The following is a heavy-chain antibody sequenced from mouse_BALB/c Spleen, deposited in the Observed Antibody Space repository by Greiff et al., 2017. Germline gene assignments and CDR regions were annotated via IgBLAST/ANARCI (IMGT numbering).Heavy chain of an antibody. CDR2: IRNKANGYTT. Sequence: VQLKESGGGLVQPGGSLRLSCATSGFTFTDYYMSWVRQPPGKALEWLGFIRNKANGYTTEYSASVKGRFTISRDNSQSILYLQMNTLRAEDSANYYCARGNGYYFDYWGQGTTLTVSS. J-gene: IGHJ2*01. D-gene: IGHD1-1*01. CDR3: ARGNGYYFDY. CDR1: GFTFTDYY. V-gene: IGHV7-3*02.